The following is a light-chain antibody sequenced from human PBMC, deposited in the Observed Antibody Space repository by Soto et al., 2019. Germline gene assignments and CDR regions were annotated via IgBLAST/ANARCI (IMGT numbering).Light chain of an antibody. Sequence: QLVLTQSSSVSASLGSSVKLTCTLSSGHSSNIIAWHQQQPGKAPRYLMKVEGSGTFNKGSGVPDRFSGYRSGADRYLTMSDLQFEADADYYCENCGRNTWVFGGGTKVTVL. CDR1: SGHSSNI. CDR3: ENCGRNTWV. CDR2: VEGSGTF. J-gene: IGLJ3*02. V-gene: IGLV4-60*02.